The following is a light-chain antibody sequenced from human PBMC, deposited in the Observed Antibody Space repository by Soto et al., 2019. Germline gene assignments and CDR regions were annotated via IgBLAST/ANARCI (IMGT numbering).Light chain of an antibody. V-gene: IGKV3-20*01. Sequence: ETVLTQSPGTLSLSPGERATLSCRASQTIRSNYLAWYRQTPGQAPRLLIYGESKRATGMAERFSGSGSGTDFTLIISRLEPEDFALYYCQQYGSSPWTFGQGTKVEIK. CDR2: GES. J-gene: IGKJ1*01. CDR3: QQYGSSPWT. CDR1: QTIRSNY.